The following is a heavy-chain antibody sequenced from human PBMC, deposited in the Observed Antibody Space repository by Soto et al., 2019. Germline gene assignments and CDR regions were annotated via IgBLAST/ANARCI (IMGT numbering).Heavy chain of an antibody. CDR2: IMAYNNNP. J-gene: IGHJ4*02. CDR3: ARGGMGKSYWTLDS. D-gene: IGHD1-26*01. CDR1: GYTFTSHG. Sequence: GASVKVSCKASGYTFTSHGISWVRQAPGQGLEWLGYIMAYNNNPHYAQKFVGRVTMTADTSTTTAFLELRSLTSDDTAVYYWARGGMGKSYWTLDSWGQGTQVTVSS. V-gene: IGHV1-18*04.